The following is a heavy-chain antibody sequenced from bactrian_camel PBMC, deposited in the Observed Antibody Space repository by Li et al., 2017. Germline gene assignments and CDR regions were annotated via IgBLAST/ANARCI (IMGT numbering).Heavy chain of an antibody. CDR3: ATDLSPLGPIGGSWFLNDWL. CDR1: EFTFSNYA. CDR2: INREGGATGGAT. D-gene: IGHD6*01. J-gene: IGHJ6*01. Sequence: VQLVESGGGLVQPGGSLRLSCAASEFTFSNYAMSWVRQAPGKGFEWVSAINREGGATGGATYYADSVKGRFTISRDNAKNTLYLQMNSLKTEDTAVYYCATDLSPLGPIGGSWFLNDWLLGPGDPGHRL. V-gene: IGHV3S31*01.